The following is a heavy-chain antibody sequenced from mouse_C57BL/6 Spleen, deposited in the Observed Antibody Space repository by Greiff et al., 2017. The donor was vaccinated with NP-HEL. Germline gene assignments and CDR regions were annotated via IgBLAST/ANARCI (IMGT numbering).Heavy chain of an antibody. Sequence: EVQVVESGGGLVQPGGSLSLSCAASGFTFTDYYMSWVRQPPGKALEWLGFIRNKANGYTTEYSASVKGRFTISRDNSQSILYLQMNALRAEDSATYYCARYKDYDYIDYWGQGTTLTVSS. CDR1: GFTFTDYY. V-gene: IGHV7-3*01. CDR2: IRNKANGYTT. D-gene: IGHD2-4*01. J-gene: IGHJ2*01. CDR3: ARYKDYDYIDY.